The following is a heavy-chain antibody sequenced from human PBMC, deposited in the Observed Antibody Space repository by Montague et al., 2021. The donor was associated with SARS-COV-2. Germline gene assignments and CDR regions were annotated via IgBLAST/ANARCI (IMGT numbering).Heavy chain of an antibody. CDR3: ARDPSPLPGDYDGNSDWDAFDM. Sequence: SETLSLTCSVSGGSITNYYWSWIRQPAGKGLEWIGRIYSSGITKYNPSLKSRVTMSVDTSKNQFSLKLSSVTAADTAVYYCARDPSPLPGDYDGNSDWDAFDMWGHGTMVTVSS. V-gene: IGHV4-4*07. J-gene: IGHJ3*02. CDR2: IYSSGIT. D-gene: IGHD4-23*01. CDR1: GGSITNYY.